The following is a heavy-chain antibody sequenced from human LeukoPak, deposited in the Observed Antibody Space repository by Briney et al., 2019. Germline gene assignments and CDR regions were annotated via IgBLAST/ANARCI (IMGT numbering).Heavy chain of an antibody. CDR3: VRGYSFGPYGMDV. CDR1: GFPFSSYA. D-gene: IGHD2-15*01. Sequence: GGSLRLSCSASGFPFSSYAMHWVRQAPGKGLEYVSAISDSGGSTYYADSVKGRFTISRDNSKNTLYLQMSSLRAEATAVYFCVRGYSFGPYGMDVWGQGTTVTVSS. CDR2: ISDSGGST. V-gene: IGHV3-64D*09. J-gene: IGHJ6*02.